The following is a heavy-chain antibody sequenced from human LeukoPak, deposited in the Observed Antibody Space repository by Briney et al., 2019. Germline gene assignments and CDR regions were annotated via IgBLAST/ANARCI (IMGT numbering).Heavy chain of an antibody. CDR3: ARAEGDFWSGYRLNYYYYMDV. CDR1: GGSISSYY. D-gene: IGHD3-3*01. CDR2: IYYSGST. Sequence: RPSETLSLTCTVSGGSISSYYWSWIRQPPGKGLEWIGYIYYSGSTNYNPSLKSRVTISVDTSKNQFSLKLSSVTAADTAVYYCARAEGDFWSGYRLNYYYYMDVWGKGTTATVSS. V-gene: IGHV4-59*01. J-gene: IGHJ6*03.